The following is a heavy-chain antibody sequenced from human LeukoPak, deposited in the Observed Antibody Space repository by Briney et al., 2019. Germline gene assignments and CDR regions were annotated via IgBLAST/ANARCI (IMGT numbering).Heavy chain of an antibody. V-gene: IGHV3-7*01. J-gene: IGHJ4*02. D-gene: IGHD2-15*01. CDR2: IKKTGSET. CDR1: KFIFSNYW. CDR3: AREDGYCSGGNCYSYFDS. Sequence: GGSLRVSCAASKFIFSNYWMSWVRQAPGKGLEWVAYIKKTGSETYYVDSVKGRFTITRDNAKNSLFLQMNSLRDEDTAVYYCAREDGYCSGGNCYSYFDSWGQGTLFTVSS.